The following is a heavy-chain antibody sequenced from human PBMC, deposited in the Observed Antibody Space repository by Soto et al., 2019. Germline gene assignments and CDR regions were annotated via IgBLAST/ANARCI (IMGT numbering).Heavy chain of an antibody. Sequence: PGGYLRPSCAASGFVFSSYAMSWVRQTPGKGLEKVSAISGSGTTAYYADSVKGRFIFSRDNPKNKIYLQMNSLRAEDTAVYFCAKTTDGWFSAFEIWGQGTVVTVS. CDR2: ISGSGTTA. V-gene: IGHV3-23*01. J-gene: IGHJ3*02. CDR1: GFVFSSYA. CDR3: AKTTDGWFSAFEI. D-gene: IGHD6-19*01.